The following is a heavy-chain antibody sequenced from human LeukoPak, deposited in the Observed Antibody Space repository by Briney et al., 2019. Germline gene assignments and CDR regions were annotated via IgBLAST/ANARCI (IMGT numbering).Heavy chain of an antibody. V-gene: IGHV3-11*05. CDR3: ARGKIYYDRSAYHSFDY. CDR2: ISSSRSYT. CDR1: GFTLSDYY. J-gene: IGHJ4*02. Sequence: GGSLRLSCAASGFTLSDYYMSWIRQAPGKGLEWVSYISSSRSYTNYADSVKGRFTISRDNARDSLYLQMNNLRAEDTAVYYCARGKIYYDRSAYHSFDYWGQGTLVTVSS. D-gene: IGHD3-22*01.